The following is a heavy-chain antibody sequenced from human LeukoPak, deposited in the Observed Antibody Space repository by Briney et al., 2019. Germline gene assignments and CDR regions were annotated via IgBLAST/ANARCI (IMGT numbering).Heavy chain of an antibody. CDR3: TRGAPVAAVEY. D-gene: IGHD6-25*01. J-gene: IGHJ4*02. V-gene: IGHV3-49*04. CDR1: GFAFGDFA. Sequence: PGRSLRLSCTTSGFAFGDFAMSWVRQAPGKGLEWLGFIRTKAYGGTPEYAASVKGRFTISRDDSKSIAYLQMNSLKIEDSAVYYCTRGAPVAAVEYSGQGTLVTVSS. CDR2: IRTKAYGGTP.